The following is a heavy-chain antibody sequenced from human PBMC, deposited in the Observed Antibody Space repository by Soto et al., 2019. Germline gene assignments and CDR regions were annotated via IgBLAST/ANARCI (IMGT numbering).Heavy chain of an antibody. Sequence: EVQLVESGGGLVKPGGSLRLSCASSGFTFSSYTMNWVRQAPGKGLEWVSSISSSTTYIYYADSVTGRFTISRYNAKNSLYLQMNSLGAGETAVFSCARETESYNWTDGLIDVWGQGTTVTVSS. CDR3: ARETESYNWTDGLIDV. V-gene: IGHV3-21*01. CDR2: ISSSTTYI. J-gene: IGHJ6*02. CDR1: GFTFSSYT. D-gene: IGHD1-20*01.